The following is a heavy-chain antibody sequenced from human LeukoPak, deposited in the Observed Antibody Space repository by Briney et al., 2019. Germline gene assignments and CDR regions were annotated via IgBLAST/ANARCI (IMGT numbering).Heavy chain of an antibody. CDR1: GFTFSGYA. Sequence: GGSLRLSCAASGFTFSGYAMNWVRQAPGKGLEWVAFIRYDGSNAYYAVSVKGRFTISRDNSKNTLYLQINSLRVEDTAVYYCAKGGTNDMATSFWGLGTLVTVSS. J-gene: IGHJ4*02. CDR2: IRYDGSNA. CDR3: AKGGTNDMATSF. D-gene: IGHD5-24*01. V-gene: IGHV3-30*02.